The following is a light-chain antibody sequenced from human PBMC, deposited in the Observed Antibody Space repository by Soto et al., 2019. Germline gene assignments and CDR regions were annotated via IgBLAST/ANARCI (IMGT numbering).Light chain of an antibody. V-gene: IGKV2-40*01. CDR3: MQRIKFLLT. CDR1: QSLLDSDDENTY. CDR2: TLS. J-gene: IGKJ3*01. Sequence: DIVLTQTPLSLPVTPGEPASISCRSSQSLLDSDDENTYLDWYLQRPGQSPQLLIYTLSYRASGFPVGFSGSRSGTQFALKISSVEAEDVGVYDCMQRIKFLLTFGPATNLDI.